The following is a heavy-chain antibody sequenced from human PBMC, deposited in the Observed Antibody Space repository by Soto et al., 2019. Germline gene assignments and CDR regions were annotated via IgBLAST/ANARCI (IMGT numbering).Heavy chain of an antibody. CDR2: ITVHNGNT. V-gene: IGHV1-18*01. CDR3: ARVTGGTYQQAFDL. CDR1: GYTFTSYG. D-gene: IGHD1-26*01. Sequence: QFQLVQSGGEVKKPGASVRVSCKASGYTFTSYGISWVRQAPGQGLEWMGWITVHNGNTNYAEKFQDRVTMTSDTSTTTAYMEMRILGLDDTAVFYCARVTGGTYQQAFDLWGQGTGVTVSS. J-gene: IGHJ3*01.